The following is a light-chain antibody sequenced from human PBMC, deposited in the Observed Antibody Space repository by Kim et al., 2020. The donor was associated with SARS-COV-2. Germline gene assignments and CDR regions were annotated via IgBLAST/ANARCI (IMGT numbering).Light chain of an antibody. CDR3: SALDSSLSAHAV. Sequence: QAGLTQPPSVSKGLRQTATLTCTGNSNIVGNQGAAWLQQHQGHPPKLLSYRNNNRPSGISERFSASRSGNTASLTITGLQPEDEADYYCSALDSSLSAHAVFGGGTQLTVL. V-gene: IGLV10-54*02. CDR1: SNIVGNQG. J-gene: IGLJ3*02. CDR2: RNN.